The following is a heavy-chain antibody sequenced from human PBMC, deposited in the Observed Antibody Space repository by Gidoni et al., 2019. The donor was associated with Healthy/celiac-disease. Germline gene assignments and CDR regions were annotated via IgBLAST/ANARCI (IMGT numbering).Heavy chain of an antibody. CDR2: INPNSGGT. Sequence: QVQLVQSGAEVKKPGASVKVSCKASGYTFTGYYMHWVRQAPGQGLEWMGWINPNSGGTNYAQKFQGRVTMTRDTSISTAYMELSRLRSDDTAVYYCARDPGVEGPMGLFDYWGQGTLVTVSS. D-gene: IGHD3-3*01. CDR3: ARDPGVEGPMGLFDY. V-gene: IGHV1-2*02. CDR1: GYTFTGYY. J-gene: IGHJ4*02.